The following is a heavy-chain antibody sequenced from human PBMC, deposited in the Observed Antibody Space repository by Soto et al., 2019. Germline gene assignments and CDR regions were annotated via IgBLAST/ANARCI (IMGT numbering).Heavy chain of an antibody. D-gene: IGHD3-10*01. CDR3: ARDRGGIIVFPTAVDNYYSGMDV. CDR1: GGSISSGGYY. Sequence: SQSMSPTGTLAGGSISSGGYYWRWILQPPGEGLEWIGYIYYSGSTYNNPSLNSRLTISVDTSKNQFSLEMSYVTTADTAVCYCARDRGGIIVFPTAVDNYYSGMDVWGQGATVTVSS. V-gene: IGHV4-30-4*01. CDR2: IYYSGST. J-gene: IGHJ6*02.